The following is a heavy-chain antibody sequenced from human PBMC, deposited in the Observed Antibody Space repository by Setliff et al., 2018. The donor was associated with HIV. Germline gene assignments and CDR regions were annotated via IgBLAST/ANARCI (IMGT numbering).Heavy chain of an antibody. V-gene: IGHV4-39*01. CDR2: IYFSGNT. Sequence: ASETLSLTCTVSGGSISSSRYYWGWIRQPPGKGLEWIASIYFSGNTRYNPSLKSRVTISVDTSKNQFSLKLRSVTAADTAVYHCARRVILSYGYYFDYWGQGTLVTVSS. J-gene: IGHJ4*02. D-gene: IGHD3-16*02. CDR1: GGSISSSRYY. CDR3: ARRVILSYGYYFDY.